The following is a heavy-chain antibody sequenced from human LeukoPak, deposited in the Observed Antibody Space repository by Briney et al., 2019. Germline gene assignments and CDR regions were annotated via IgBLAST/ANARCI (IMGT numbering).Heavy chain of an antibody. Sequence: SETLSLTCTVSGGSISSGGYYWSWIRQHPGKGLEWIGYIYYSGSTYYNPSLKSRVTISVDTSKNQFSLKLSSVTAADTAVYYCARIGSGSYYSAGWGQGTLVTVSS. CDR2: IYYSGST. CDR1: GGSISSGGYY. J-gene: IGHJ4*02. D-gene: IGHD3-10*01. V-gene: IGHV4-31*03. CDR3: ARIGSGSYYSAG.